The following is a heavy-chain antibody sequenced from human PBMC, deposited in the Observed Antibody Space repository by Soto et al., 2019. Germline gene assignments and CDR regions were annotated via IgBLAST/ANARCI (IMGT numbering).Heavy chain of an antibody. D-gene: IGHD6-13*01. CDR2: IYYSGST. CDR1: GGSISSSSYY. V-gene: IGHV4-39*01. CDR3: ASLGKYSSSWYGADDFDI. Sequence: SETLSLTCTVSGGSISSSSYYWGWIRQPPGKGLEWIGSIYYSGSTYYNPSLKSRVTISVDTSKNQFSLKLSSVTAADTAVYYCASLGKYSSSWYGADDFDIWGQGTMVTVSS. J-gene: IGHJ3*02.